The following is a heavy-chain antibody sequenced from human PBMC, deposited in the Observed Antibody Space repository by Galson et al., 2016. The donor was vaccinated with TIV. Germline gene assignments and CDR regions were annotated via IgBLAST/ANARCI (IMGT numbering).Heavy chain of an antibody. J-gene: IGHJ4*02. CDR2: ISWNSGYS. CDR1: GFKFDEYA. V-gene: IGHV3-9*01. Sequence: SLRLSCAVSGFKFDEYAMQWVRQFPGKGLEWVSIISWNSGYSGYADSVKGRFTVSRDNAKNSLFLQMNNLGAEDTAFYFCARGNHYYDNSGYAKFDYWGRGPLVTVSS. CDR3: ARGNHYYDNSGYAKFDY. D-gene: IGHD3-22*01.